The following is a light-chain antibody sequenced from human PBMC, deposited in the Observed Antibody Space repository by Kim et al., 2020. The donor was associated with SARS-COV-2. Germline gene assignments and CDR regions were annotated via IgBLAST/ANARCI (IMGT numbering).Light chain of an antibody. CDR2: WAS. CDR1: QSVLYSSNNKNY. V-gene: IGKV4-1*01. J-gene: IGKJ2*01. Sequence: IVMTQSPDSLAVSLGERATINCKSSQSVLYSSNNKNYLAWYQRKPGQPPKLLIYWASTRESGVPDRFSGSGSGTDFTLTISSLQAEDVAVYYCQQYYTTPVTFGQGTKLEI. CDR3: QQYYTTPVT.